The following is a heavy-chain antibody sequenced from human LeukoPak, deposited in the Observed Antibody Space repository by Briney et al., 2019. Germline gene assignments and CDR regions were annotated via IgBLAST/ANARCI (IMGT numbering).Heavy chain of an antibody. D-gene: IGHD3-3*01. CDR3: AGDFWSGYSFDY. V-gene: IGHV1-69*13. CDR2: IIPIFGTA. J-gene: IGHJ4*02. Sequence: SVKVSCKASGGTFSSYAISWVRQAPGQGLEWMGGIIPIFGTANYAQKFQGRVTITADESTSTAYMELSSLRSEDTAVYYCAGDFWSGYSFDYWGQGTLVTVSS. CDR1: GGTFSSYA.